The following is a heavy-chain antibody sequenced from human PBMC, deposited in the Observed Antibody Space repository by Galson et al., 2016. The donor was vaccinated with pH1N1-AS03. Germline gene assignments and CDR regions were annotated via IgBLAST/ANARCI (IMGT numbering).Heavy chain of an antibody. Sequence: TLSLTCTVSGASISSSTYYWSWIRQPAGKGLEWIGRGYSSGHTNYNPSLKGRVTISVDTSKNQFSPRLSSVTAADTAFYYCAREDGSTVISKFDYWGQGTLVTVSS. J-gene: IGHJ4*02. CDR2: GYSSGHT. CDR3: AREDGSTVISKFDY. D-gene: IGHD5-24*01. V-gene: IGHV4-61*02. CDR1: GASISSSTYY.